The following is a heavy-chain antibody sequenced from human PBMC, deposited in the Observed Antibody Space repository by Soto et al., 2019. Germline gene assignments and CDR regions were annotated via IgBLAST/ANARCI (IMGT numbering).Heavy chain of an antibody. V-gene: IGHV4-30-4*01. CDR2: IYYSGST. CDR3: ASSSGYDGLRFDP. J-gene: IGHJ5*02. D-gene: IGHD5-12*01. CDR1: GGSISSGDYY. Sequence: QVQLQESGPGLVKPSQTLSLTCTVSGGSISSGDYYWSWIRQPPGKGLEWIGYIYYSGSTYYNPSLTSRVTLSVATSKNPFSLKLSSVTAADPAVYYCASSSGYDGLRFDPWGHGTLVTVSS.